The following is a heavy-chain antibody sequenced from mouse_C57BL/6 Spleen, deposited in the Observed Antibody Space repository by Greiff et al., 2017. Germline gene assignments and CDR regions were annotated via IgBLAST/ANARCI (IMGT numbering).Heavy chain of an antibody. D-gene: IGHD2-10*02. V-gene: IGHV1-62-2*01. CDR3: ARHEEGAYGNLYYYAMDY. CDR2: FYPGSGSI. J-gene: IGHJ4*01. Sequence: VQLQQSGAELVKPGASVKLSCKATGYTFTEYTIHWVKQRSGQGLEWIGWFYPGSGSIKYNEKFKDKATFTADKSSSPVYMELSSLTSEDSAVYFCARHEEGAYGNLYYYAMDYWGQGTSVTVSS. CDR1: GYTFTEYT.